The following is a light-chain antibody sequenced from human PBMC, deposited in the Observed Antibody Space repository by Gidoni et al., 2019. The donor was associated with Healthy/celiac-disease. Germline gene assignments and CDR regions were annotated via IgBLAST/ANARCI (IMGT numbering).Light chain of an antibody. CDR2: DAS. CDR3: QQRSKWPCS. V-gene: IGKV3-11*01. CDR1: QSVSSY. J-gene: IGKJ2*04. Sequence: EIVLTQSPATLSLSPGERATLSCRASQSVSSYLAWYQQKPGQAPRLLIYDASSGSGTDFTLTISSLEPEDFAVYYCQQRSKWPCSFGQGTKLEIK.